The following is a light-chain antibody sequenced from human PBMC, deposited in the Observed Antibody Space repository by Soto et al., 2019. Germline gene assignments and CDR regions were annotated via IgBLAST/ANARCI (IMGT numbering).Light chain of an antibody. J-gene: IGLJ1*01. CDR1: SSDVGGFDY. CDR3: STYAVRSIPRCV. CDR2: EVT. Sequence: QSALTQPPYESGSPGQSVTISCTGTSSDVGGFDYVSWHQQHPGKAPKVIIYEVTKRPSGVPDRFSGSKSGNTASLTVSGLQAEDWVDYYCSTYAVRSIPRCVLGPGTKVTVL. V-gene: IGLV2-8*01.